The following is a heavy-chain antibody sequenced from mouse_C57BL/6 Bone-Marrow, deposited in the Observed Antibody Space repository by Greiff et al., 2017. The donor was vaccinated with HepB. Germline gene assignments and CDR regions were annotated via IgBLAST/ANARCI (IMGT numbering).Heavy chain of an antibody. CDR2: IDPENGDT. CDR1: GFNIKDDY. V-gene: IGHV14-4*01. J-gene: IGHJ2*01. D-gene: IGHD1-1*01. Sequence: VQLQQSGAELVRPGASVKLSCTASGFNIKDDYMHWVKQRPEQGLEWIGWIDPENGDTEYASKLQGKATITADTSSNTAYLQLSSLTSEDTAVYYCTYCYGSSFFDYWGQGTTLTVSS. CDR3: TYCYGSSFFDY.